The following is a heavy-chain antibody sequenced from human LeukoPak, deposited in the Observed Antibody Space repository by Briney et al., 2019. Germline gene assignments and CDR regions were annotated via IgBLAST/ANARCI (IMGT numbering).Heavy chain of an antibody. CDR2: ISSSSSTI. V-gene: IGHV3-48*04. Sequence: PGGSLRLSCAASGFTFSSYSMNWVRQAPGKGLEWVSYISSSSSTIYYADSVKGRFTISRDNAKNSLYLQMNSLRAEDTAVYYCLYQPLRGQLRFDPWGQGTLVTVSS. D-gene: IGHD2-2*01. J-gene: IGHJ5*02. CDR3: LYQPLRGQLRFDP. CDR1: GFTFSSYS.